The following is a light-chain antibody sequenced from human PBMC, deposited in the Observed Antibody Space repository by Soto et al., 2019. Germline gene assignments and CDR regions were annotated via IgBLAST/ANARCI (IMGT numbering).Light chain of an antibody. CDR1: LSVFYSSNNQNY. CDR2: WPS. V-gene: IGKV4-1*01. J-gene: IGKJ4*01. CDR3: QQYYTTLAPT. Sequence: DIVMTQSPDSLTVSLGERATINCKSSLSVFYSSNNQNYLAWYQHKPGQPPKLLIYWPSTRESAVPDRFSGSGSGADFTLTISSLQAEDGAVYYCQQYYTTLAPTFGGGTKVEIK.